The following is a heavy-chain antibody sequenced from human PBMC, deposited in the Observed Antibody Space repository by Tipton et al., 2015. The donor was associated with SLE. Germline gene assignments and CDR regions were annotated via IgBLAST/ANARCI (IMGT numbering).Heavy chain of an antibody. J-gene: IGHJ3*02. Sequence: SLRLSCAASGFTFSSYWMTWVRQAPGKGLEWVANINQDGSEKHFVDSVKGRFTISRDNAKNSLYLYLNSLRAEDTAVYYCAREMRYFGIWGQGTMVAVSS. CDR3: AREMRYFGI. V-gene: IGHV3-7*01. CDR1: GFTFSSYW. D-gene: IGHD3-9*01. CDR2: INQDGSEK.